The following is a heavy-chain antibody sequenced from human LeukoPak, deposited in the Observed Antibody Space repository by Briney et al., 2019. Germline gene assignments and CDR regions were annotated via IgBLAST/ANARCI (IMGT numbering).Heavy chain of an antibody. CDR1: GFTFSDYW. J-gene: IGHJ3*02. V-gene: IGHV3-7*05. CDR3: ARDPSAFDI. CDR2: IKQGGSDK. Sequence: GGSLRLFCAASGFTFSDYWMIWVREARGKGLEWVANIKQGGSDKYYVDSVKGRCNISRDNANNSLHMQMNSLRAEDTAVYYCARDPSAFDIWGQGTMVTVSS.